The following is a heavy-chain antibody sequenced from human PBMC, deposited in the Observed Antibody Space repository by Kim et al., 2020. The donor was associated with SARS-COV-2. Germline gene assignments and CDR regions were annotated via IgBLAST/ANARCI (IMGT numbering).Heavy chain of an antibody. J-gene: IGHJ4*02. V-gene: IGHV3-20*01. Sequence: SVKRRFTISRDNAKNSLYLQMNSLRAEDTALYHCARGRGFGESLPYYFDYWGQGTLVTVSS. D-gene: IGHD3-10*01. CDR3: ARGRGFGESLPYYFDY.